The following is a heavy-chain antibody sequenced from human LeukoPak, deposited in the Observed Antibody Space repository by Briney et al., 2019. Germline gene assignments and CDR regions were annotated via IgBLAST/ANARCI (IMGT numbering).Heavy chain of an antibody. J-gene: IGHJ5*02. CDR1: GGSISSGDYY. D-gene: IGHD3-3*01. Sequence: SQTLSLTCAVSGGSISSGDYYWNWIRQTPGKGLECIGYISNSGTTYYNPSLRSRISISADTSKNQFSLRLNSVIAADTAMYYCARSADFWSGRDARQNWFDTWGQGILVTVSS. CDR3: ARSADFWSGRDARQNWFDT. V-gene: IGHV4-30-4*01. CDR2: ISNSGTT.